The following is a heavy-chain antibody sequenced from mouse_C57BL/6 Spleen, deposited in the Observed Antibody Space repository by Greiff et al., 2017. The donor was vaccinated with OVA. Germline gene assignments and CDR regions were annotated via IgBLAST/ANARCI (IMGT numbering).Heavy chain of an antibody. CDR1: GFTFSDYY. Sequence: EVNVVESEGGLVQPGSSMKLSCTASGFTFSDYYMAWVRQVPEKGLEWVANINYDGSSTYYLDSLKSRFIISRDNAKNILYLQMSSLKSEDTATYYCARVGYYGYFDVWGTGTTVTVSS. CDR3: ARVGYYGYFDV. J-gene: IGHJ1*03. D-gene: IGHD2-2*01. V-gene: IGHV5-16*01. CDR2: INYDGSST.